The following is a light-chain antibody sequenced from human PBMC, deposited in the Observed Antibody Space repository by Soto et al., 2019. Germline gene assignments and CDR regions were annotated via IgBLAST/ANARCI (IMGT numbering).Light chain of an antibody. J-gene: IGLJ1*01. V-gene: IGLV2-8*01. CDR3: SSYAGSNNFPYV. CDR1: SSDVGGYNY. CDR2: EVS. Sequence: STLTQPPSATVSPGQSVTISYTGTSSDVGGYNYVSWYQQHPGKAPKLMIYEVSKRPSGVPDRFSGSKSGNTASLTVSGLQAEDEADYYCSSYAGSNNFPYVFGTGTKVTVL.